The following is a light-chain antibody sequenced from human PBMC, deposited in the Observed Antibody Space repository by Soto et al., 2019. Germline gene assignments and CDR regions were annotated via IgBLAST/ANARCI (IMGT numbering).Light chain of an antibody. CDR1: SSDVGNYNY. CDR3: SSYTTTNTYV. V-gene: IGLV2-14*03. Sequence: QSVLTQPASVSGSPGQSITISCTGTSSDVGNYNYVSWYQQHPGKAPKLMIYDVSNRPSGVSLRFSGSKSGNTASLTISGLQAEDEADYYCSSYTTTNTYVFGTGTKLTVL. J-gene: IGLJ1*01. CDR2: DVS.